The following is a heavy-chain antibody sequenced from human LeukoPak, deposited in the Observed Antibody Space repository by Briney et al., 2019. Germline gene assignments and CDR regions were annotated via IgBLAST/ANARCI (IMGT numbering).Heavy chain of an antibody. CDR1: GFTFSGHS. V-gene: IGHV3-23*01. CDR3: ARVGDWSNYFGMGA. J-gene: IGHJ6*02. D-gene: IGHD3-16*01. Sequence: GGSLRLSCAASGFTFSGHSMTWVRQTPGKGLEWVSVIFGNGVKTYYADSLKGRFTISRDNSKSTLYLQMNSLRADDTAVYYCARVGDWSNYFGMGAWGQGTTVSVSS. CDR2: IFGNGVKT.